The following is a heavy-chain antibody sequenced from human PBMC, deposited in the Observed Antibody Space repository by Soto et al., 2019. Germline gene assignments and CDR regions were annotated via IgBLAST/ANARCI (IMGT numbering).Heavy chain of an antibody. V-gene: IGHV4-39*01. J-gene: IGHJ4*02. CDR2: IYYSGTT. CDR1: GDSITSNSYF. D-gene: IGHD6-13*01. CDR3: VAPVGTSFDY. Sequence: SETLSLTCTVSGDSITSNSYFWAWIRQPPGKGLEWIGSIYYSGTTYYNPSLKSRVTISVDRSKNQFSLKLSSVTAADTAVYYCVAPVGTSFDYWGQGTVVTVSS.